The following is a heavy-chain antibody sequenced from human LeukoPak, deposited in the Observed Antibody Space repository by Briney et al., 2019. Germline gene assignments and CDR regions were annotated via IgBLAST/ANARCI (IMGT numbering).Heavy chain of an antibody. Sequence: PSETLSLTCTVSGGSISSYYWSWIRQPPGKGLEWIGYIYYSGSTNYNPSLKSRVTISVDTSKNQFSLKLSSVTAADTAVYYCARDYGGNSNWFDPWGQETLVTVSS. CDR2: IYYSGST. J-gene: IGHJ5*02. CDR3: ARDYGGNSNWFDP. CDR1: GGSISSYY. D-gene: IGHD4-23*01. V-gene: IGHV4-59*01.